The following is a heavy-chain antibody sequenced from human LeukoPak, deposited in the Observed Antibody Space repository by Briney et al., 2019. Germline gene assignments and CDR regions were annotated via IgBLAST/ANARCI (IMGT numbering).Heavy chain of an antibody. CDR3: ATELREGDSGSQYLQH. CDR2: TSYDGSNT. CDR1: RFTFGSYA. D-gene: IGHD6-19*01. V-gene: IGHV3-30*04. Sequence: QPGGSLRLSCAASRFTFGSYAMHWVRQAPGKGLEWVALTSYDGSNTYYADSVKGRFTISRDNSRNMLYLQLNSLRTDDTAVYYCATELREGDSGSQYLQHWGQGTLVTVSS. J-gene: IGHJ1*01.